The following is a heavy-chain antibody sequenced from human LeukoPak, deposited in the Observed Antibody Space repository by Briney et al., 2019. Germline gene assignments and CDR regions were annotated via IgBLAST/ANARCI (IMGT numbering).Heavy chain of an antibody. CDR1: GGSISSSSYY. D-gene: IGHD3-10*01. Sequence: LSETLSLTCTVSGGSISSSSYYWGWIRQPPGKGLEWIGSIYYSENTYYNASLKSRVSISVDTSKNQFSLRLTSVTAADTAVYYCARQTGSGLFILPGGQGKLVTVSS. CDR3: ARQTGSGLFILP. J-gene: IGHJ4*02. V-gene: IGHV4-39*01. CDR2: IYYSENT.